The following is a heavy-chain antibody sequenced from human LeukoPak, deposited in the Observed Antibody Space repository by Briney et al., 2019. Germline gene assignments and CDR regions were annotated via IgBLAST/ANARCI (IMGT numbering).Heavy chain of an antibody. CDR1: GFPFSTYG. CDR3: ARDFYGDFSKFDY. J-gene: IGHJ4*02. D-gene: IGHD4-17*01. V-gene: IGHV3-33*01. CDR2: IWFDGSNK. Sequence: GRSLRFSCAASGFPFSTYGMHWVRQAPGKGLEWVAVIWFDGSNKDYGDSVKGRFTISRDNSKNTVYLQMNSLRAEDTAVYYCARDFYGDFSKFDYWGQGTLVTVSS.